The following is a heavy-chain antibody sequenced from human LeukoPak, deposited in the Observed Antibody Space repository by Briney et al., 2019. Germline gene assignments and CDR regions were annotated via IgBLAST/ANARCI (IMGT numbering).Heavy chain of an antibody. CDR1: GFTSSSYD. CDR2: IGFAGDT. Sequence: GGSLRLSCAASGFTSSSYDMHWVRQVTGKGLEWVSAIGFAGDTYYPGSVKGRFTISRENAKNSLYLQMNSLRAGDTAVYYCARVGTLDRGYWYFDLWGRGTQVTVSS. D-gene: IGHD1-1*01. J-gene: IGHJ2*01. CDR3: ARVGTLDRGYWYFDL. V-gene: IGHV3-13*01.